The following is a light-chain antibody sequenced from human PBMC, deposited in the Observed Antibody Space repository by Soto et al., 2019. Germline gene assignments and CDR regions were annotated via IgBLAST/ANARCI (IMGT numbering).Light chain of an antibody. CDR2: GAS. Sequence: EIVLTQSPGTLSLSPGERAPLSCRASQSVSSSYLAWYQQKPGQAPRLLIYGASSRATGIPDRFRGSGSVTDFPLAISRLEPEDFSVYYCQQYGSSPPITCGQGTRLEI. V-gene: IGKV3-20*01. J-gene: IGKJ5*01. CDR1: QSVSSSY. CDR3: QQYGSSPPIT.